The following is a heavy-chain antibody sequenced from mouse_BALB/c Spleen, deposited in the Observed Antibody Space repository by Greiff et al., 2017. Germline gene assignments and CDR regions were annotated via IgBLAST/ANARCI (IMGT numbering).Heavy chain of an antibody. CDR3: AAYYGSWFAY. CDR1: GYSITSDYA. CDR2: ISYSGST. V-gene: IGHV3-2*02. D-gene: IGHD2-9*01. J-gene: IGHJ3*01. Sequence: VQLQQSGPGLVKPSQSLSLTCTVTGYSITSDYAWNWIRQFPGNKLEWMGYISYSGSTSYNPSLKSRISITRDTSKNQFFLQLNSVTTEDTATYYCAAYYGSWFAYWGQGTLVTVSA.